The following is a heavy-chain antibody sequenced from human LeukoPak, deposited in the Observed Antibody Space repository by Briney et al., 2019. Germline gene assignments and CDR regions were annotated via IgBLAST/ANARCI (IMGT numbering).Heavy chain of an antibody. CDR3: ARQGYADFSPRPFDY. J-gene: IGHJ4*02. CDR2: INHSEST. D-gene: IGHD4-17*01. CDR1: GGSFSGYY. V-gene: IGHV4-34*01. Sequence: SETLSLTCAVYGGSFSGYYWSWIRQPPGKGLEWIGEINHSESTNYNPSLKSRVTISVDTSKNQFSLNLNSVTAADTAVYYCARQGYADFSPRPFDYWGQGTLVTVSS.